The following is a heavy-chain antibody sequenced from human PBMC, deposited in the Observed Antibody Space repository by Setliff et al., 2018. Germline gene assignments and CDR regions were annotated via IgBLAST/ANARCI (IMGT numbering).Heavy chain of an antibody. J-gene: IGHJ4*02. CDR1: GFAFDSYA. D-gene: IGHD3-10*01. Sequence: GSLRLSCAASGFAFDSYAMHWVRQAPGKGLEWLASINQDGSGKFYVDSVKGRFTISRDNAKNSLSLQMNNLRTEDTAIYYCFGAGTCSYWGQGTLVTVSS. CDR3: FGAGTCSY. CDR2: INQDGSGK. V-gene: IGHV3-7*01.